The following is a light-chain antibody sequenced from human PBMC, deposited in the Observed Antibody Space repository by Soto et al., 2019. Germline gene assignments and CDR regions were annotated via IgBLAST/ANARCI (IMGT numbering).Light chain of an antibody. J-gene: IGLJ3*02. CDR2: CFN. Sequence: QSVLTQPPSASGTPGPSVTISCSGSKSNIDSNTVNWYQQLPGTAPKLLISCFNQRPSGVPDRFSGSKSGSSASLAISGIQSENEADYYCAAWDDRLNGWVFGGGKKLNV. V-gene: IGLV1-44*01. CDR3: AAWDDRLNGWV. CDR1: KSNIDSNT.